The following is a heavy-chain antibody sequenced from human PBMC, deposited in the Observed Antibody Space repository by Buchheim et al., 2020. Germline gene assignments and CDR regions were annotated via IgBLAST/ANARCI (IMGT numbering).Heavy chain of an antibody. Sequence: EVQVVESGGGLVQPGGSLRLSCAASGVTFSSYWMTWVRQAPGKGLEWVAYIRQDGSERYYVYSVKGRFTISRDSATNSLFLQMNSLTADDTAVYYCANGADVWGQGTT. J-gene: IGHJ6*02. CDR3: ANGADV. V-gene: IGHV3-7*01. D-gene: IGHD4-17*01. CDR1: GVTFSSYW. CDR2: IRQDGSER.